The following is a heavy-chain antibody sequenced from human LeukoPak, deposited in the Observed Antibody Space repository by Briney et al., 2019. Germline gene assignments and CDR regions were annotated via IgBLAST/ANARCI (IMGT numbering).Heavy chain of an antibody. Sequence: GGSLRLSCAASGFPFSDVWMSWVRQAPGKGLEWVGRIKSKTDGGTADYAAPVKGRFTFSRDDSKNTLYLQMNSLSTEDTAVYYCTTDWYYYDSSGYYPIFWGQGTLVTVSS. CDR2: IKSKTDGGTA. J-gene: IGHJ4*02. D-gene: IGHD3-22*01. CDR1: GFPFSDVW. CDR3: TTDWYYYDSSGYYPIF. V-gene: IGHV3-15*01.